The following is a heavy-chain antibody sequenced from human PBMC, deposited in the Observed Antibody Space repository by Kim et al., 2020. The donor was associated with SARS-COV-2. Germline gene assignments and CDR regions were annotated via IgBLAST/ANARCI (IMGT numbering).Heavy chain of an antibody. Sequence: SETLSLTCTVSGGSISSSSYYWGWIRQPPGKGLEWIGSIYYSGSTYYNPSLKSRVTISVDTSKNQFSLKLSSVTAADTAVYYCAREKYYDFWSGYYVDIWGQGTMVTVSS. CDR1: GGSISSSSYY. CDR3: AREKYYDFWSGYYVDI. V-gene: IGHV4-39*07. J-gene: IGHJ3*02. D-gene: IGHD3-3*01. CDR2: IYYSGST.